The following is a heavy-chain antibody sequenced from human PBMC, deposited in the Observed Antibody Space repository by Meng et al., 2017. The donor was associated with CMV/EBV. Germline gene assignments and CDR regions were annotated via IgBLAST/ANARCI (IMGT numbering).Heavy chain of an antibody. CDR2: ISGSGGST. J-gene: IGHJ5*02. CDR3: AKDSGTAMAWFDP. V-gene: IGHV3-23*01. Sequence: ASGFTFSRDAMSWVRQAPGKGLEWVSAISGSGGSTYYADSVKGRFTISRDNSKNTLYLQMNSLRAEDTAVYYCAKDSGTAMAWFDPWGQGTLVTVSS. D-gene: IGHD5-18*01. CDR1: GFTFSRDA.